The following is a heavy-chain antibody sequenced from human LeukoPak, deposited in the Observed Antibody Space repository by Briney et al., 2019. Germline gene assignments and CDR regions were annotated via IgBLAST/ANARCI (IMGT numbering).Heavy chain of an antibody. V-gene: IGHV1-69*05. J-gene: IGHJ3*02. CDR2: IIPIFGTA. CDR1: GGTFSSYA. D-gene: IGHD1-26*01. CDR3: ASKSLVGATESDAIDI. Sequence: GSSVKVSCKASGGTFSSYAISWVRQAPGQGLEWMGGIIPIFGTANYAQKFQGRVTITTDESTSTAYMELSSLRSEDTAVYYCASKSLVGATESDAIDIWGQGTMVTVSS.